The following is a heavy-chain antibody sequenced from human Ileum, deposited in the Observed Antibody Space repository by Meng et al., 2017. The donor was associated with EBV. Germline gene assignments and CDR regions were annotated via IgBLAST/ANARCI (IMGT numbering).Heavy chain of an antibody. CDR3: AHRHRLRDFDY. V-gene: IGHV2-5*02. CDR2: IYWDDDK. D-gene: IGHD4-17*01. CDR1: GFSFSTSGVG. J-gene: IGHJ4*02. Sequence: QITLKESGPTLVKPXQTXTLTCPFSGFSFSTSGVGVGWIRQPPGKALEWLALIYWDDDKRYSPSLKNRLTITKDTSKNQVVLTLTNIDPVDTATYYCAHRHRLRDFDYWGQGTLVTVSS.